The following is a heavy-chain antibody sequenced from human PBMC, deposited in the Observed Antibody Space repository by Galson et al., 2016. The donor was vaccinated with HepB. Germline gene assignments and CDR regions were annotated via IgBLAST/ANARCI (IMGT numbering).Heavy chain of an antibody. CDR3: ARPGRLCSSISCYSWFDP. J-gene: IGHJ5*02. Sequence: SLRLSCAASGFTFSSCLMYWVRQAPGKGLEWVAIISDDGSDKNYADSVKGRFTISRDNSQNTLFLQMNSLRVEDTAVYYCARPGRLCSSISCYSWFDPWGQGTLVTVSA. V-gene: IGHV3-30*04. D-gene: IGHD2-2*01. CDR2: ISDDGSDK. CDR1: GFTFSSCL.